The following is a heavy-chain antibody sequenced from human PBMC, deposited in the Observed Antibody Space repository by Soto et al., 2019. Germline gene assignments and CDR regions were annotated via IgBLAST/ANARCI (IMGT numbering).Heavy chain of an antibody. CDR1: GFTFSSYG. J-gene: IGHJ3*02. CDR3: ARGGLLWFGELSSVDAFEI. D-gene: IGHD3-10*01. Sequence: ESGGGVVQPGRSLRLSCAASGFTFSSYGMHWVRQAPGKGLEWVAVIWYDGSNKYYADSVKGRFTSSRDNSKNTLYLQMNSLRAEDTAVNYCARGGLLWFGELSSVDAFEIWGQGTMVTVSS. CDR2: IWYDGSNK. V-gene: IGHV3-33*01.